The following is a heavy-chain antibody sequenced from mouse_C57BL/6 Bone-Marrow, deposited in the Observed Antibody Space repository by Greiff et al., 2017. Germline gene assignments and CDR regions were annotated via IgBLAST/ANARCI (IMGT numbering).Heavy chain of an antibody. V-gene: IGHV2-2*01. D-gene: IGHD2-3*01. CDR1: GFSLTSYG. CDR2: IWSGGST. Sequence: QVQLKESGPGLVQPSQSLSITCTVSGFSLTSYGVHWVRPSPGKGLEWLGVIWSGGSTDYNAAFISRLSISKDNSKSQVFFKMNSLQADDTAIYYCARTPDGYYFDYWGQGTTLTVSS. CDR3: ARTPDGYYFDY. J-gene: IGHJ2*01.